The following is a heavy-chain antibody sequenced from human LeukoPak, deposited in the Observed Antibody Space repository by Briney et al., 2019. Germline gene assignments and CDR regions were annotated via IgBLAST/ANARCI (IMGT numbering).Heavy chain of an antibody. V-gene: IGHV3-7*01. CDR1: GFTFSSYW. CDR3: ARGISSGWYVGPRYFDY. J-gene: IGHJ4*02. CDR2: IKQDGSEK. D-gene: IGHD6-19*01. Sequence: GGSLRLSCAASGFTFSSYWMSWVRQAPGKGLEWVANIKQDGSEKYYVDSVKGRFTISRDNAKSSLYLQMNSLRAEDTAVYYCARGISSGWYVGPRYFDYWGQGTLVTVSS.